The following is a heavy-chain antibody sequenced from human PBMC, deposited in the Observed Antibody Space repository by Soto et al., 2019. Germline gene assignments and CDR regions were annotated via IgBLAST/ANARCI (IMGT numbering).Heavy chain of an antibody. J-gene: IGHJ6*02. Sequence: SETLSLTCTVSGGSISSYYWSWIRQPPGKGLEWIGYIYYSGSTNYNPSLKSRVTISVDTSKNQFSLKLSSVTAADTAVYYCARGYCSSTSCHRPYYYYYYGMDVWGQGTTVTVSS. D-gene: IGHD2-2*01. V-gene: IGHV4-59*01. CDR2: IYYSGST. CDR3: ARGYCSSTSCHRPYYYYYYGMDV. CDR1: GGSISSYY.